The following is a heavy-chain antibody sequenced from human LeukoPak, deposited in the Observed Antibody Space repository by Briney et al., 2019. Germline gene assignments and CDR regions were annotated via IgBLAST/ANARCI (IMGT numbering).Heavy chain of an antibody. CDR2: IYYSGST. D-gene: IGHD5-18*01. CDR1: GGSISSSSYY. Sequence: SETLSLTCTVSGGSISSSSYYWGWIRQPPGKGLEWIGSIYYSGSTYYNPSLKSRVTISVDTSKNQFSLKLSSVTAAGTAVYYCAREPRGYSYGYDYWGQGTLVTVSS. CDR3: AREPRGYSYGYDY. V-gene: IGHV4-39*07. J-gene: IGHJ4*02.